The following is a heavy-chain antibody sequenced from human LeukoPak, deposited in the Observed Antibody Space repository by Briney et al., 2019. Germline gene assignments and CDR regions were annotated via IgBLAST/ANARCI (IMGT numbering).Heavy chain of an antibody. CDR2: INPNTGGT. V-gene: IGHV1-2*02. CDR1: GYIFTSST. J-gene: IGHJ4*02. CDR3: ARGKGLD. Sequence: GSVRVSCKTSGYIFTSSTLYWMRQAPGQGLEWMGWINPNTGGTNYPQKFRGRVLLTRDTSISSAYMEVFRLTRGDTAVYYCARGKGLDWGQGTLVTVSS.